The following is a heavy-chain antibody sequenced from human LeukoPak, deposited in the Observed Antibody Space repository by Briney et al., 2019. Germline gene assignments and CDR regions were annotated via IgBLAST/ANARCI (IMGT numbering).Heavy chain of an antibody. V-gene: IGHV3-23*01. CDR1: GFIFSSYV. J-gene: IGHJ4*02. D-gene: IGHD7-27*01. CDR3: ARDPNWGSGY. CDR2: IGTSGGDI. Sequence: PGGSLGLSCAASGFIFSSYVMIWVRQAPGKGLEWVSIIGTSGGDIHYADSVEGRFSISRDNSKNTLSPQMNSLRVDDTAVYYCARDPNWGSGYWGQGTLVTVSS.